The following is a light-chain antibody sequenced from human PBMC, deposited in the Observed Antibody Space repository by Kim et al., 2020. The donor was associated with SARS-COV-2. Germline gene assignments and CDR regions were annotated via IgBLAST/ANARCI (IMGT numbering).Light chain of an antibody. CDR3: HQYYRTPPT. J-gene: IGKJ4*01. V-gene: IGKV4-1*01. Sequence: DIVMTQSPDSLAVSLGERATINCKTSQSVLYSSNDKNYLAWYQQKPGQSPKLLIFWASTRESGVPDRFTGSGSGTDFTLTISSLQAEDVAVYYCHQYYRTPPTFGGGTKLEI. CDR1: QSVLYSSNDKNY. CDR2: WAS.